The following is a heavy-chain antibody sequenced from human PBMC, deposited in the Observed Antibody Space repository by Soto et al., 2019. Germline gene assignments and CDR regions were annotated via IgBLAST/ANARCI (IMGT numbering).Heavy chain of an antibody. CDR2: IKSKTDGGTT. J-gene: IGHJ3*02. V-gene: IGHV3-15*01. D-gene: IGHD6-13*01. Sequence: GGSLRLSCAASGFTFSNAWMSWVRQAPGKGLEWVGRIKSKTDGGTTDYAAPVKGRFTISRDDSKNTLYLQMNSLKTEDTAVYYCTTAPIAAAGDAFDIWGQGTMVTVSS. CDR1: GFTFSNAW. CDR3: TTAPIAAAGDAFDI.